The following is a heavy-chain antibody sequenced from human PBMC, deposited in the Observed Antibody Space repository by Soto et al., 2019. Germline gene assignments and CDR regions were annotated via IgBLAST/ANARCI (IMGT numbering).Heavy chain of an antibody. CDR3: ARGFRIIGHFDL. Sequence: ASVQVSCKASGYTFTSYDINWVRQATGQGLERMGWMNPNSGNTGYAQKFQGRVTMTRNTSISTAYMELSSLRSEDTAVYYCARGFRIIGHFDLWGRGTLVTVSS. J-gene: IGHJ2*01. V-gene: IGHV1-8*01. D-gene: IGHD3-3*01. CDR2: MNPNSGNT. CDR1: GYTFTSYD.